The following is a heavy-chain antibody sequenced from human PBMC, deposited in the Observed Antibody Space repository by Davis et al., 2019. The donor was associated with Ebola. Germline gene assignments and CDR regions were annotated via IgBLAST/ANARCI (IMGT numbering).Heavy chain of an antibody. V-gene: IGHV3-33*01. D-gene: IGHD6-19*01. J-gene: IGHJ4*02. CDR3: ATTPQYSSGQNKPFDY. CDR1: GFTLSGYD. Sequence: GESLKISCAASGFTLSGYDMNWVRQAPGKGLQWLAVIWDDGSNKYYADSVKGRFTISRDNSKNTLYLQMNSLRAEDTAVYYCATTPQYSSGQNKPFDYWGQGTLVTVSS. CDR2: IWDDGSNK.